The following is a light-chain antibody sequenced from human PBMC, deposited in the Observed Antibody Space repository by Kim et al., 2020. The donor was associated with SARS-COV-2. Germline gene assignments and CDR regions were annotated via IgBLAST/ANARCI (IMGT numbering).Light chain of an antibody. J-gene: IGKJ2*01. CDR2: GAS. CDR3: HQYGSSPYT. Sequence: LSPGERAPLSCRASQSVRSNYLAWYQQKPGQAPRLLVYGASSRASGIPDRFSGSGSGTDFTLTISRLEPEDFAVYYCHQYGSSPYTFGQGTKLEI. V-gene: IGKV3-20*01. CDR1: QSVRSNY.